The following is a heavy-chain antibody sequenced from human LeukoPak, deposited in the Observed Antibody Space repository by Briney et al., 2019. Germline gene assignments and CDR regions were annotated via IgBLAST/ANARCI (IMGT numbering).Heavy chain of an antibody. CDR2: LTNSGGSGGVT. D-gene: IGHD3-22*01. CDR3: AKAMSTDHYDSRGFYRVDFDS. CDR1: GFTFSTYA. J-gene: IGHJ4*02. Sequence: SGGSLRLSCAASGFTFSTYAMSWVRQAPGKGLEWVSALTNSGGSGGVTYYADSVKGRFIISRDNSKSTLYLQLSSLRAEDTAVYYCAKAMSTDHYDSRGFYRVDFDSWGQGTLVTVPS. V-gene: IGHV3-23*01.